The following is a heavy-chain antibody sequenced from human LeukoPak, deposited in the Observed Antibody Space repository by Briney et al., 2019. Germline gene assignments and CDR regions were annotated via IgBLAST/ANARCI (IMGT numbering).Heavy chain of an antibody. J-gene: IGHJ6*02. D-gene: IGHD6-19*01. Sequence: SETLSLTCTVSGGSISSYYWSWIRQPPGKGLEWIGYIYYSGSTNYNPSLKSRVTISVDTSRNQFSLKLSSVTAADTAVYYCARHGSSGWPQYYGMDVWGQGTTVTVSS. CDR1: GGSISSYY. CDR3: ARHGSSGWPQYYGMDV. V-gene: IGHV4-59*08. CDR2: IYYSGST.